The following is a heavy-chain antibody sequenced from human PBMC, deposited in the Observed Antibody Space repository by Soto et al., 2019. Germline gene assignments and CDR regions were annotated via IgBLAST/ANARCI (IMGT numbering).Heavy chain of an antibody. Sequence: QVQLQQWGAGPLRPLETLSLTCGVSGGSFSGYYWAWIRQSPGKGLEWIGEINDRGSINYNPSLKSRVSISVDTSKNHYSRNLRSVTAADTAVYYCARESHDILTGPPWVWYFELGGRGTLVTVSS. D-gene: IGHD3-9*01. CDR1: GGSFSGYY. J-gene: IGHJ2*01. V-gene: IGHV4-34*01. CDR2: INDRGSI. CDR3: ARESHDILTGPPWVWYFEL.